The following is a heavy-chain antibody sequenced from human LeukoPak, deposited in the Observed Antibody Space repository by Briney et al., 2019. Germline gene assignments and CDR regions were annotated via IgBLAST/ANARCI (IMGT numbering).Heavy chain of an antibody. V-gene: IGHV1-2*02. D-gene: IGHD3-3*01. J-gene: IGHJ4*02. CDR1: GYTFTGYY. CDR2: INPNSGGT. Sequence: GASVKVSCKASGYTFTGYYMHWVRQAPGQGVEWMGWINPNSGGTNYAQKIQGRVTITRETSISTAYMELSRLRSDDTAVYYCARGSDDFWSGYSPSYWGQGTLVTVSS. CDR3: ARGSDDFWSGYSPSY.